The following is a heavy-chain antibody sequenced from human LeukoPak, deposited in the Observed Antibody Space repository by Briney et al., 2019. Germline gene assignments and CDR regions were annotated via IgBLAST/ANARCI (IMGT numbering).Heavy chain of an antibody. CDR3: ARDPAAGYVWGSYRKRPLDY. CDR1: CYTLTSYG. D-gene: IGHD3-16*02. Sequence: GASVKVSCKASCYTLTSYGISRVRKAPGQGAEGMGWISAYNGNTNYAQKLQGRVTMTTDTSTSTAYMELRSLRSDDTAVYYCARDPAAGYVWGSYRKRPLDYWGQGTLVTVSS. CDR2: ISAYNGNT. J-gene: IGHJ4*02. V-gene: IGHV1-18*01.